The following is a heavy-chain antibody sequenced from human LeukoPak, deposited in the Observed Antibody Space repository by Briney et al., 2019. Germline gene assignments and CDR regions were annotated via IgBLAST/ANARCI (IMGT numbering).Heavy chain of an antibody. Sequence: PGGSLRLSCAASGFTFINYAMTWVRQAPGKGLEWVSVIYSGGSTYYADSVKGRFTISRDNSKNTLYLQMNSLRAEDTAVYYCARARAVAGYYFDYWGQGTLVTVSS. CDR2: IYSGGST. D-gene: IGHD6-19*01. J-gene: IGHJ4*02. V-gene: IGHV3-53*01. CDR1: GFTFINYA. CDR3: ARARAVAGYYFDY.